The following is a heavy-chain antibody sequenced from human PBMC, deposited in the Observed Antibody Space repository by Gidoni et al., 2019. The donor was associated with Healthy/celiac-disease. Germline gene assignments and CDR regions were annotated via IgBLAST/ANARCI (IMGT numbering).Heavy chain of an antibody. Sequence: EVQLVESGGGLVKPGGSLRLSCAASGFTFSSYSMNWVRQAPGKGLEWVSSISSSSSYIYYADSVKGRFTISRDNAKNSLYLQMNSLRAEDTAVYYCARGEGGSYYPVHWGQGTLVTVSS. D-gene: IGHD1-26*01. CDR1: GFTFSSYS. V-gene: IGHV3-21*01. CDR2: ISSSSSYI. J-gene: IGHJ4*02. CDR3: ARGEGGSYYPVH.